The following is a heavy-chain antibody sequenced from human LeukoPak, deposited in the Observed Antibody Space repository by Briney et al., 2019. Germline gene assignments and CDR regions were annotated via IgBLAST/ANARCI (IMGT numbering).Heavy chain of an antibody. CDR1: GYTFTSYD. V-gene: IGHV1-8*02. J-gene: IGHJ4*02. CDR2: MNPNSLNT. CDR3: ARGTALSGTSDYLDS. Sequence: ASVTVSCKASGYTFTSYDINWVRQAPGQGLEWMGWMNPNSLNTGYAQRFQGRITLTRNTSIGTAYMELRSLRSEDTAVYYCARGTALSGTSDYLDSWGQGTLVTVSS. D-gene: IGHD2-2*01.